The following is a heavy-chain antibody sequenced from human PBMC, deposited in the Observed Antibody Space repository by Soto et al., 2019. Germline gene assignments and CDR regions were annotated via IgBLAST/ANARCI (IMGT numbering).Heavy chain of an antibody. CDR1: GFIVSRNY. V-gene: IGHV3-66*01. Sequence: EVQLVESGGGLVQPGGSLRLSCAASGFIVSRNYMAWVRLAPGRGLEWVSLIDNDGRRADADSVTDRFISSKDHSKNTLSIEMNSLRVDDKAVYYCARSTPVAMCACFHIWC. J-gene: IGHJ3*02. CDR3: ARSTPVAMCACFHI. CDR2: IDNDGRR. D-gene: IGHD2-15*01.